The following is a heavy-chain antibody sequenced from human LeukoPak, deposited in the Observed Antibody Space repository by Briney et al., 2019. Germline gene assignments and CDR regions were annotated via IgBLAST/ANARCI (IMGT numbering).Heavy chain of an antibody. CDR1: GGSISSSSYY. CDR2: IYYSGST. D-gene: IGHD5-24*01. CDR3: ARDGYNYPLGY. J-gene: IGHJ4*02. V-gene: IGHV4-39*07. Sequence: PSETLSLTCTVSGGSISSSSYYWGWIRQPPGKGLEWIGSIYYSGSTYYNPSLKSRVTISVDTSKNQFSLKLSSVTAADTAVYYCARDGYNYPLGYWGQGTLVTVSS.